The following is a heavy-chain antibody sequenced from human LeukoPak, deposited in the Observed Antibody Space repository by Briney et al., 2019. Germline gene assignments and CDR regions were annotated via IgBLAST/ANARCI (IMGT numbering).Heavy chain of an antibody. D-gene: IGHD6-19*01. J-gene: IGHJ4*02. CDR3: AKDLAAVPGNKYFAY. CDR1: GFTLGTYD. V-gene: IGHV3-23*01. CDR2: ISGSGGST. Sequence: PGGSLRLSCAASGFTLGTYDMTWVRQAPGKGLEWVSSISGSGGSTYYADSVKGRFTTSRDNSKNTLYLQMNGLRAEDTAVYYCAKDLAAVPGNKYFAYWGQGTLVTVSS.